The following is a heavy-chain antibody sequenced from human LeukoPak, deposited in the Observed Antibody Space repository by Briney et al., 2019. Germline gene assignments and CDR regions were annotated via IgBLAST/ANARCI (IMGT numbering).Heavy chain of an antibody. J-gene: IGHJ6*03. D-gene: IGHD1-1*01. CDR1: GFTFSGYG. Sequence: GSLRLSCAASGFTFSGYGMSWIRQPPGKGLEWIGEINHSGSTNYNPSLKSRVTISVDTSKNQFSLKLSSVTAADTGVYYCARRYNWTYYYMDVWDKGTTVTISS. V-gene: IGHV4-34*01. CDR2: INHSGST. CDR3: ARRYNWTYYYMDV.